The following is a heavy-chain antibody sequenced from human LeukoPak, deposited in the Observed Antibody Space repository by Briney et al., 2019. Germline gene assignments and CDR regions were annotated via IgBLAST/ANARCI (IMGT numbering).Heavy chain of an antibody. CDR3: ARGVYGSQDY. J-gene: IGHJ4*02. CDR2: ISHGATT. D-gene: IGHD1-26*01. CDR1: GGSISGYY. Sequence: SETLSLTCTVSGGSISGYYWSWIRQPPGKGLEWIGSISHGATTYYKPSLKSRLTISIDVSKNHFSLELTSVTATDTAVYYCARGVYGSQDYWGQGTLVTVSS. V-gene: IGHV4-38-2*02.